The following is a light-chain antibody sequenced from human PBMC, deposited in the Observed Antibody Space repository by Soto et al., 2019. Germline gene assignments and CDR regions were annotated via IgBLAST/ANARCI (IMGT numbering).Light chain of an antibody. V-gene: IGKV3-15*01. J-gene: IGKJ1*01. CDR2: GAS. Sequence: DIVMAQSPASLSVAPGERATLSCRASQSVNNNLAWYQQKPGQAPRLLIYGASTRATGIPARFSGSGSGTEFTLNISGLQSEDFAVYNCQHYNTWPTF. CDR1: QSVNNN. CDR3: QHYNTWPT.